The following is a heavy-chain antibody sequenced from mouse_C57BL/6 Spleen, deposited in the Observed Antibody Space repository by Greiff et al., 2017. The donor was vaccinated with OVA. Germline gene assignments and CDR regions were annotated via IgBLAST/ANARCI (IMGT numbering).Heavy chain of an antibody. D-gene: IGHD4-1*01. CDR3: ARGRWDYYFDY. V-gene: IGHV1-50*01. CDR2: IDPSDSYT. J-gene: IGHJ2*01. CDR1: GYTFTSYW. Sequence: QVHVKQPGAELVKPGASVKLSCKASGYTFTSYWMQWVKQRPGQGLEWIGEIDPSDSYTNYNQKFKGKATLTVDTSSSTAYMQLSSLTSEDSAVYYCARGRWDYYFDYWGQGTTLTVSS.